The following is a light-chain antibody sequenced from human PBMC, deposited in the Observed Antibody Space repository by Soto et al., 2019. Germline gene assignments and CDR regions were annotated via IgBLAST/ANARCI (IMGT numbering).Light chain of an antibody. J-gene: IGLJ1*01. CDR1: NSDIGVYNY. V-gene: IGLV2-14*01. CDR2: EGT. Sequence: QSVLTQPASVSGSPGQSITISCTGTNSDIGVYNYVSWYQHHPGKAPKLIIYEGTKRPSGVSNRFSGSKSGNTASLTISGLQAEDEADYYCSSWARTLYVFGSGTKVTVL. CDR3: SSWARTLYV.